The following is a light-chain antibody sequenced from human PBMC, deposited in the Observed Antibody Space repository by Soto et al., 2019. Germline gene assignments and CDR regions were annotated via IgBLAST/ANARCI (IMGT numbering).Light chain of an antibody. J-gene: IGKJ1*01. CDR2: DTS. Sequence: EIVLTQSPATLSLSPGERATLSCRASQSVAGYFAWYQQKPGQAPRLLIYDTSSRATGIPARFSGSGSGTDFTLAISSLEPEDFAVYYCQQYGSSGRTFGQGTKVEIK. CDR3: QQYGSSGRT. V-gene: IGKV3-11*01. CDR1: QSVAGY.